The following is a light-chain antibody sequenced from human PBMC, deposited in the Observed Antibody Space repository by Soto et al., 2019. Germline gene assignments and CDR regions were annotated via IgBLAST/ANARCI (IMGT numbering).Light chain of an antibody. V-gene: IGKV3-15*01. CDR3: QQYNNWRT. Sequence: EIVMTQSPATLSVSPGERATLSCRASQSVSSKLAWYQQKPGQAPRLLIYGASTRATGVPVRFSGSGSVTEFTLTINSLQSEDVAFYYCQQYNNWRTFGQGTKVEI. CDR1: QSVSSK. CDR2: GAS. J-gene: IGKJ1*01.